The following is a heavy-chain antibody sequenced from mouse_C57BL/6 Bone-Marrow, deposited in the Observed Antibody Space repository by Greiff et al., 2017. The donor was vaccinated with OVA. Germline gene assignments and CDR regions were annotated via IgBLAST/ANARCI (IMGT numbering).Heavy chain of an antibody. CDR1: GYTFTSYG. D-gene: IGHD1-1*01. Sequence: VQLQQSGAELARPGASVKLSCKASGYTFTSYGISWVKQRTGQGLESIGEIYPRSGNTYYNEKFKGKATLTADKSSSTAYMELRSLTSEDSAVYFCARLGYGSSYGFAYWGQGTLVTVSA. CDR2: IYPRSGNT. CDR3: ARLGYGSSYGFAY. V-gene: IGHV1-81*01. J-gene: IGHJ3*01.